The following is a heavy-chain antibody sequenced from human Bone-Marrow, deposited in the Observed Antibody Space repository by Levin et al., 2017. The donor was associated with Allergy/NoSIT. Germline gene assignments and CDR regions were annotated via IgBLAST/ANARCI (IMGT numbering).Heavy chain of an antibody. Sequence: SCAASGFTFSRYTVNWVRQAPGRGLEWVASISSSGSSIFYGDSMKGRFTISRDNAKDSVYLQMTSLRVEDPPLYFCARRGSSTDGGDGEIYCYYYIDVWGRGTTVTVSS. D-gene: IGHD6-6*01. CDR1: GFTFSRYT. CDR2: ISSSGSSI. V-gene: IGHV3-21*01. CDR3: ARRGSSTDGGDGEIYCYYYIDV. J-gene: IGHJ6*03.